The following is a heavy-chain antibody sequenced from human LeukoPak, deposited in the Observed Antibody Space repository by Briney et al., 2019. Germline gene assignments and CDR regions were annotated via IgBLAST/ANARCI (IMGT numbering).Heavy chain of an antibody. J-gene: IGHJ5*02. V-gene: IGHV1-69*01. CDR2: IIPIFGTA. Sequence: GASVKVSCKASGGTFSSYAISWVRQAPGQGLEWMGGIIPIFGTANYAQKFQGRVTITADESTSTAYMELSSLRSEDTAVYYCASARLGYCSSTSCLNWFDPWGQGTLVTVSS. CDR1: GGTFSSYA. CDR3: ASARLGYCSSTSCLNWFDP. D-gene: IGHD2-2*01.